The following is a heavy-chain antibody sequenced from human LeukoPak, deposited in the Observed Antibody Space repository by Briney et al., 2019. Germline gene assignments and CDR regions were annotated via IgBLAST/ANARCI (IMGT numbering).Heavy chain of an antibody. CDR1: GYIFTSYW. D-gene: IGHD3-22*01. CDR2: IYPGDSDT. V-gene: IGHV5-51*01. J-gene: IGHJ3*02. CDR3: AFDYYDSSVYPPPFVFNI. Sequence: SGESLKISCKGSGYIFTSYWIGWVRQMPGKGLEWMGIIYPGDSDTRYSPSFQGQVTISADKSISTAYLQWSSLKASDTAMYYCAFDYYDSSVYPPPFVFNIWAKGKMVPFSS.